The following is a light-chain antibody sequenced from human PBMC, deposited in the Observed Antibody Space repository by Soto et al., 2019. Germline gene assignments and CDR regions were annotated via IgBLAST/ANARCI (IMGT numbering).Light chain of an antibody. V-gene: IGKV2-28*01. CDR3: MQDLQTLWT. Sequence: DIVMTQSPLSLPVTPGEPASISCRSSQNLLHSNGYNYLDWYLQKPGQSPQLLIYLGSNRASGVPDRFSGSGSGTDFTLKISRVEAEDVGVYYCMQDLQTLWTFGQGTKVEIK. CDR1: QNLLHSNGYNY. CDR2: LGS. J-gene: IGKJ1*01.